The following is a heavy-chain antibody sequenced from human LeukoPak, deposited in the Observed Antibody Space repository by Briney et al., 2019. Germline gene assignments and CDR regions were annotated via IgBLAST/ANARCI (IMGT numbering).Heavy chain of an antibody. CDR2: INPNSGGT. CDR3: ARADIVVVPAAIIL. D-gene: IGHD2-2*01. CDR1: GYTFTGYY. Sequence: ASVKVSCKASGYTFTGYYMHWVRQAPGQGLEWMGWINPNSGGTNYAQKFQGRVTMTRDTSISTAYMELSRLRSDDTAVYYCARADIVVVPAAIILWGQGTLVTVSS. V-gene: IGHV1-2*02. J-gene: IGHJ4*02.